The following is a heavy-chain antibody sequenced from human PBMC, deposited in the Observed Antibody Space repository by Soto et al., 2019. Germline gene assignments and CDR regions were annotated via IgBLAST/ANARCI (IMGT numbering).Heavy chain of an antibody. V-gene: IGHV3-48*02. CDR3: ARPVPRHDAFDI. CDR1: GFTFSTYS. Sequence: GGSLRLSCAASGFTFSTYSMNWVRQAPGKGLEWVSYISSSSTTIYYADSVKGRFTISRDNAKNSLYLQMSSLRDEDTAVYYCARPVPRHDAFDIWGQGTM. D-gene: IGHD6-6*01. J-gene: IGHJ3*02. CDR2: ISSSSTTI.